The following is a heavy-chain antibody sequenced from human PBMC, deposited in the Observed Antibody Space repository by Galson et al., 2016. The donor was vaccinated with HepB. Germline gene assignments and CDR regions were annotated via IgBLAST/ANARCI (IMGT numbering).Heavy chain of an antibody. CDR1: GFTFSSDA. V-gene: IGHV3-23*01. D-gene: IGHD6-19*01. Sequence: SLRLSCAASGFTFSSDAMSWVRQAPEKGLEWVSGISASGAGTYYADSVKGRFTISRDNFKNTLYLQMNSLRAEDTAVYYCEKEISVAGVNGLPSDYWGQGTLVTVSS. CDR2: ISASGAGT. J-gene: IGHJ4*02. CDR3: EKEISVAGVNGLPSDY.